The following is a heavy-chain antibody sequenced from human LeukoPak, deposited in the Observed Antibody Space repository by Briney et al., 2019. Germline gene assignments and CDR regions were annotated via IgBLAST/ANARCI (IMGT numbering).Heavy chain of an antibody. D-gene: IGHD6-19*01. CDR2: ISGDGGST. CDR3: ARESESSGWYDY. Sequence: GGSLRLSCAASGFSFGSYWMHWVRQAPGKGLEWVSLISGDGGSTFYADSVKGRFTISRDNSKNSLYLQMNSLRSDDTALYYCARESESSGWYDYWGQGTLVTVSS. CDR1: GFSFGSYW. V-gene: IGHV3-43*02. J-gene: IGHJ4*02.